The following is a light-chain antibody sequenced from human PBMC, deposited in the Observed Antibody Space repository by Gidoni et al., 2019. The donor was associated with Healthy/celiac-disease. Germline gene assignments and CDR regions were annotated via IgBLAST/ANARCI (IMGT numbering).Light chain of an antibody. CDR3: QQYYSYLS. Sequence: AIRMTQSPSSLSASTGDRVTITCRASQGISSYLAWYQQKPGKAPKLLIYAASTLQSGVPSRFSGSGSGTDFTLTISCLQSEDFATYYCQQYYSYLSFXXXTRLEIK. V-gene: IGKV1-8*01. J-gene: IGKJ5*01. CDR2: AAS. CDR1: QGISSY.